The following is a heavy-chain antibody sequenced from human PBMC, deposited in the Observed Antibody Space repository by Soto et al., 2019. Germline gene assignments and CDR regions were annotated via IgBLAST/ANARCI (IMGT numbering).Heavy chain of an antibody. V-gene: IGHV4-4*02. CDR2: IYHSGST. CDR1: GGSISSSNW. CDR3: ARGGKEIQLWTLHYYGMDV. J-gene: IGHJ6*02. D-gene: IGHD5-18*01. Sequence: QVQLQESGPGLVKPSGTLSLTCAVSGGSISSSNWWSWVRQPPGKGLEGIGEIYHSGSTNYNPSLKSRVTISVDKSKNQFSLKLSSVTAADTAVYYCARGGKEIQLWTLHYYGMDVWGQGTTVTVSS.